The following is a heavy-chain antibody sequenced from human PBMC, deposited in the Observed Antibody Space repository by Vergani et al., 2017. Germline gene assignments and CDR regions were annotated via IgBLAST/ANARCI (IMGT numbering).Heavy chain of an antibody. V-gene: IGHV3-13*01. CDR2: IGTAGDT. CDR1: GFTFSSYD. Sequence: VQLVESGGGLVQPGGSLRLSCAASGFTFSSYDMHWVRQATGKGLEWVPAIGTAGDTYYPGSVKGRFTISRENAKNSLYLQMNSLRAGDTAVYYCARGTTVTTNYYYYMDVWGKGTTVTVSS. D-gene: IGHD4-17*01. CDR3: ARGTTVTTNYYYYMDV. J-gene: IGHJ6*03.